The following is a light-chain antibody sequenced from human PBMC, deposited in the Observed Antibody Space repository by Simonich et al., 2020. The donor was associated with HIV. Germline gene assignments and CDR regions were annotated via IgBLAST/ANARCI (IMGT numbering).Light chain of an antibody. J-gene: IGKJ4*01. CDR1: QNIRSS. V-gene: IGKV1-13*02. CDR3: QQYNGYPLT. Sequence: AIQLTQSTSSLSASVGNRVTITCRTSQNIRSSLAWYQKKPGKTPRVLLYDASRLESGIPSRFSGSGSGTDFTLTISGLQPEDFAVYYCQQYNGYPLTFGGGTKVEIK. CDR2: DAS.